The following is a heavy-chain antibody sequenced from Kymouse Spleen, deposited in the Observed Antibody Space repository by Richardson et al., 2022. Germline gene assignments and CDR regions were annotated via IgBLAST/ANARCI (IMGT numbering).Heavy chain of an antibody. CDR2: IYHSGST. CDR3: ARDPGGLRDYYYYGMDV. J-gene: IGHJ6*02. Sequence: QVQLQESGPGLVKPSGTLSLTCAVSGGSISSSNWWSWVRQPPGKGLEWIGEIYHSGSTNYNPSLKSRVTISVDKSKNQFSLKLSSVTAADTAVYYCARDPGGLRDYYYYGMDVWGQGTTVTVSS. V-gene: IGHV4-4*02. CDR1: GGSISSSNW. D-gene: IGHD5-12*01.